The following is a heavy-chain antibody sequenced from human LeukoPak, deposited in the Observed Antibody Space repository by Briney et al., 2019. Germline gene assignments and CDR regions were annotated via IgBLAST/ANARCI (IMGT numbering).Heavy chain of an antibody. J-gene: IGHJ4*02. CDR3: ATGIAVAGSTRFLGY. V-gene: IGHV1-24*01. D-gene: IGHD6-19*01. Sequence: ASVKVSCKVSGYTLTELSMHWVRQAPGKGLEWMGGFDPEDGETIYAQKFQGRVTMTEDTSTDTAYMELSSLRSEGTAVYYCATGIAVAGSTRFLGYWGQGTLVTVSS. CDR1: GYTLTELS. CDR2: FDPEDGET.